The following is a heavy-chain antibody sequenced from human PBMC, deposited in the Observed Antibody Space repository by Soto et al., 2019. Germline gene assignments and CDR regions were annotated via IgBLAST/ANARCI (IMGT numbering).Heavy chain of an antibody. CDR3: ARDGWGCSSTSCYPKDRYYYGMDV. J-gene: IGHJ6*02. D-gene: IGHD2-2*01. CDR1: GFTFSSYG. V-gene: IGHV3-33*01. CDR2: IWYDGSNK. Sequence: GGSLRLFCAASGFTFSSYGMHWVRQAPGKGLEWVAVIWYDGSNKYYADSVKGRFTISRDNSKNTLYLQMNSLRAEDTAVYYCARDGWGCSSTSCYPKDRYYYGMDVWGQGTTVTVSS.